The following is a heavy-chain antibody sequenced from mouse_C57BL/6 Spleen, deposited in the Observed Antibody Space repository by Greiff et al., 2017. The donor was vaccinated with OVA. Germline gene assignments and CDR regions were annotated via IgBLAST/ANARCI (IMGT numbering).Heavy chain of an antibody. CDR1: GYSITSGYF. V-gene: IGHV3-6*01. Sequence: EVHLVESGPGLVKPSQSLSLSCSVSGYSITSGYFWNLLRQFPGNILDWMCFIGYDGSNNYTPSLKNRISITSDTSKNQFFLKLHSVTTEDTATYYCARHGSSEGYAMDYWGQGTSVIVSS. D-gene: IGHD1-1*01. J-gene: IGHJ4*01. CDR2: IGYDGSN. CDR3: ARHGSSEGYAMDY.